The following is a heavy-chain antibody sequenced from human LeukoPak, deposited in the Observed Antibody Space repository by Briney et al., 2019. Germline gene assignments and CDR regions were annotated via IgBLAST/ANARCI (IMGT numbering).Heavy chain of an antibody. J-gene: IGHJ4*02. CDR3: ARSDSVIYFDY. Sequence: PSETLSLTCTVSGYSLNSTYYWGWIRQPPGKGLEWIATIYHSGSSYHHPSLKSRVTISVDTSRNLFSLKLRSVTAADTAVYYCARSDSVIYFDYWGQGALVTVSS. V-gene: IGHV4-38-2*02. CDR2: IYHSGSS. D-gene: IGHD2-15*01. CDR1: GYSLNSTYY.